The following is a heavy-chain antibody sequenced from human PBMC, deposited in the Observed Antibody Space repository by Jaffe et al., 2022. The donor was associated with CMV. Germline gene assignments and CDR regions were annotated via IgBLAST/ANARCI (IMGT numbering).Heavy chain of an antibody. Sequence: QVQLVESGGGVVQPGRSLRLSCAASGFTFSSYGMHWVRQAPGKGLEWVAVIWYDGSNKYYADSVKGRFTISRDNSKNTLYLQMNSLRAEDTAVYYCARGGRRLYSSSWYSPYWGQGTLVTVSS. CDR3: ARGGRRLYSSSWYSPY. J-gene: IGHJ4*02. CDR1: GFTFSSYG. V-gene: IGHV3-33*01. D-gene: IGHD6-13*01. CDR2: IWYDGSNK.